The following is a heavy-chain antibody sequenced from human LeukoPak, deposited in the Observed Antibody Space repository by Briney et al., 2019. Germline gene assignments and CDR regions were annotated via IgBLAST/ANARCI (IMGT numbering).Heavy chain of an antibody. J-gene: IGHJ4*02. D-gene: IGHD3-22*01. CDR3: ARGAYYDSSGYYPFDY. Sequence: SVKVSCKASGGTFSSYAISWVRQAPGQGLEWMGGIIPIFGTANYAQKFQGRVTITADESTSTAYMELSSLRSEDTAVYYCARGAYYDSSGYYPFDYWGQGTLATVSS. V-gene: IGHV1-69*13. CDR2: IIPIFGTA. CDR1: GGTFSSYA.